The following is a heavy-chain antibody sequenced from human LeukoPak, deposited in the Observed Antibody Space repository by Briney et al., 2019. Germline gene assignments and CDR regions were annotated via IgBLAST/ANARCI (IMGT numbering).Heavy chain of an antibody. Sequence: GGSLRLSCAASGFTFSSYAMHWVRQAPGKGLEWVAVISYDGSNKYYADSVKGRFTISRDNSKNTLYLQMNSLRAEDTAVYYCARTYSSSRWWFDPWGQGTLVTVSS. CDR3: ARTYSSSRWWFDP. CDR2: ISYDGSNK. J-gene: IGHJ5*02. D-gene: IGHD6-13*01. CDR1: GFTFSSYA. V-gene: IGHV3-30-3*01.